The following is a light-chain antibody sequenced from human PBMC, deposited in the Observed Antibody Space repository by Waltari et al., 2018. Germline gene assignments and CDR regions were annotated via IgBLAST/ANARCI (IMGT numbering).Light chain of an antibody. CDR3: MQALQTPIT. V-gene: IGKV2-28*01. J-gene: IGKJ5*01. CDR2: LGS. Sequence: DIVMTPSPLSLPVPPGDPDYISCRSSQSLLHSNGYNYLDWYLQKPGQSPQLLIYLGSNRASGVPDRFSGSGSGTDFTLKISRVEAEDVGVYYCMQALQTPITFGQGTRLEIK. CDR1: QSLLHSNGYNY.